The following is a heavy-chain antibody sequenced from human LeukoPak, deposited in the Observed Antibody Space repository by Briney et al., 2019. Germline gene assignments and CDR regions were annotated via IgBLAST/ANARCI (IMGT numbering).Heavy chain of an antibody. Sequence: GGSLRLSCAASGFTFSSYSMNWVRQAPGKGLEWVSYISSSGSTIYYADSVKGRFTISRDNAKNSLYLQMNSLRAEDTAVYYCARGQSIVVVPAATRDRGRPDYWGQGTLVTVSS. CDR2: ISSSGSTI. CDR1: GFTFSSYS. J-gene: IGHJ4*02. D-gene: IGHD2-2*01. CDR3: ARGQSIVVVPAATRDRGRPDY. V-gene: IGHV3-48*04.